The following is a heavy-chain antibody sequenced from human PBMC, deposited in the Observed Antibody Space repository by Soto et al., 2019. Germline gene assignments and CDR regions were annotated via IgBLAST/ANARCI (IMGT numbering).Heavy chain of an antibody. CDR2: TYYRSKWYN. CDR3: ARVSGGSGSYYNVYDGMAGYYYGMDV. D-gene: IGHD3-10*01. Sequence: SPTLSLTCAISGDSVSSNSAAWNWIRQSPSRGLEWLGRTYYRSKWYNDYAVSVKSRITINPDTSKNQFSLQLNSVTPEDTAVYYCARVSGGSGSYYNVYDGMAGYYYGMDVWGQGTTVTVSS. CDR1: GDSVSSNSAA. V-gene: IGHV6-1*01. J-gene: IGHJ6*02.